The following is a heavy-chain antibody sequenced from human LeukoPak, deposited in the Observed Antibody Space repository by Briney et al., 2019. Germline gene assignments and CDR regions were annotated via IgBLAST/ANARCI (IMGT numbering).Heavy chain of an antibody. CDR3: AKDLCSSSSCHVDY. D-gene: IGHD2-2*01. J-gene: IGHJ4*02. Sequence: PGGSLRLFCAASGFTFSIYGMHWVRQAPGKGLEGVTFILYDGSNKYYADSVTCRFTISRDNSKNTLYLQMNSLSVEDTAVYYCAKDLCSSSSCHVDYWGQGTLVTVSS. CDR1: GFTFSIYG. V-gene: IGHV3-30*02. CDR2: ILYDGSNK.